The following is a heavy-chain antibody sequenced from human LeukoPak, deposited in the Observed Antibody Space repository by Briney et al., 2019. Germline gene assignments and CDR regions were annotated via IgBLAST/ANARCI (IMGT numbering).Heavy chain of an antibody. CDR1: GGPISSSRYY. D-gene: IGHD2-2*01. CDR3: ARNPRGYCSGTSCPRYWFDP. V-gene: IGHV4-39*01. J-gene: IGHJ5*02. CDR2: IYYSGST. Sequence: SETLSLTCTVSGGPISSSRYYWGWVRQPPGKGLERHGCIYYSGSTYYNPSLKSRVTISVDTSKNQFSLKLSSVTAADTAVYYGARNPRGYCSGTSCPRYWFDPWGRGTLATVSS.